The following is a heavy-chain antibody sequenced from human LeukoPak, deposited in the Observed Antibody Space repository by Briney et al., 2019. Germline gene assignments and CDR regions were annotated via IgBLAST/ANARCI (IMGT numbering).Heavy chain of an antibody. CDR3: ARENTDYYFDY. J-gene: IGHJ4*02. D-gene: IGHD2-2*02. CDR1: GYTFTSYG. V-gene: IGHV1-3*01. Sequence: ASVKVSCKASGYTFTSYGISWVRQAPGQRLEWMGWINAGDGNTKYSQKFQGRVTITRDTSASTAYMELSSLRSEDTAVYYCARENTDYYFDYWGQGTLVTVSS. CDR2: INAGDGNT.